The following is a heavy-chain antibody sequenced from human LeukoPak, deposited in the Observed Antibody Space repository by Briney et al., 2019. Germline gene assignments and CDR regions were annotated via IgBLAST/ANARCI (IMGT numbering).Heavy chain of an antibody. CDR2: ADYRSEWYN. Sequence: SQTLSLTCALSGDNVFGSSVGWSWIRQSPSRGLECLGRADYRSEWYNDYAVSVQSPITINIETSKNQLSPQLNSVTPEDTALYYCARGQHSAHDYWGQGTLVTVSS. J-gene: IGHJ4*02. V-gene: IGHV6-1*01. D-gene: IGHD3-3*02. CDR1: GDNVFGSSVG. CDR3: ARGQHSAHDY.